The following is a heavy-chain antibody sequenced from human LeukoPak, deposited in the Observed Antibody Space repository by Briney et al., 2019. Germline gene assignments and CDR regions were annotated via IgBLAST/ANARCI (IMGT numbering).Heavy chain of an antibody. CDR2: INHSGST. V-gene: IGHV4-34*01. Sequence: SETLSLTCAVYGGSFSGYYWSWIRQPPGKGLEWIGEINHSGSTNYNPSLKSRVTISVDTSKNQFSLKLSSVTAADTAVYYCARDVGTSNSFDPWGQGTLVTVSS. J-gene: IGHJ5*02. CDR3: ARDVGTSNSFDP. D-gene: IGHD1-26*01. CDR1: GGSFSGYY.